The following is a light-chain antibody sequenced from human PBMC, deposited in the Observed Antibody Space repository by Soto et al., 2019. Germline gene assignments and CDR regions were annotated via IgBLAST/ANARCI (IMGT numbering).Light chain of an antibody. V-gene: IGLV4-69*01. J-gene: IGLJ3*02. Sequence: QLVLTQSPSASASLGASVKLTCTLSSGHSSYAIAWHQQQPEKGPRYLMKVNSDGSHSEGDGIPDRFSGSSSGAERYLTISSLQSEDEADYYCQTWGTGIRVFGGGTKVTVL. CDR3: QTWGTGIRV. CDR2: VNSDGSH. CDR1: SGHSSYA.